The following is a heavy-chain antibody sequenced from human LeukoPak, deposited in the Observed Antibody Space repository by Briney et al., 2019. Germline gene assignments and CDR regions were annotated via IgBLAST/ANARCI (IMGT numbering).Heavy chain of an antibody. V-gene: IGHV1-18*01. J-gene: IGHJ4*02. Sequence: ASVKVSCKASGYTFTSYGISWVRQAPGQGLEWMGWISAYNGNINYAQKLQGRVTMTTDTSTSTAYMELRRLGSDDTAVYYCARRTYSSSSSIFEYWGQGTLVTVSS. CDR3: ARRTYSSSSSIFEY. D-gene: IGHD6-6*01. CDR1: GYTFTSYG. CDR2: ISAYNGNI.